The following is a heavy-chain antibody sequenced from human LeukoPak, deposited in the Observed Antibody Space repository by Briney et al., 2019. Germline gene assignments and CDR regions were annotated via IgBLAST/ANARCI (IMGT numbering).Heavy chain of an antibody. CDR2: INPNSGGS. Sequence: ASVEDFCKASGYTFTGYYMHWVRQAPGQGLEWMGWINPNSGGSNYAQKFQGRVTMTRDTSISTAYMELSRLRSDDTAVYYCARGVQGYYDSSGYYLMHFDYGGQGTLVTVSS. D-gene: IGHD3-22*01. CDR3: ARGVQGYYDSSGYYLMHFDY. V-gene: IGHV1-2*02. CDR1: GYTFTGYY. J-gene: IGHJ4*02.